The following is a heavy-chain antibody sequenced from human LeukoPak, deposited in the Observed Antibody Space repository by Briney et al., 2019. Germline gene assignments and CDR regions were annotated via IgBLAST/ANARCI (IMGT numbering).Heavy chain of an antibody. D-gene: IGHD3-10*01. CDR3: ARDNWFGDYKTFDY. V-gene: IGHV3-30*03. CDR1: GFTFGNFG. J-gene: IGHJ4*02. Sequence: GGSLRLSCAASGFTFGNFGFQWVRQAPGKGPEWVSFISNDGRNTNYVDSVRGRFTISRDDSENTVYLLMNSLRVEDTAIYYCARDNWFGDYKTFDYWGKGTLVSVLS. CDR2: ISNDGRNT.